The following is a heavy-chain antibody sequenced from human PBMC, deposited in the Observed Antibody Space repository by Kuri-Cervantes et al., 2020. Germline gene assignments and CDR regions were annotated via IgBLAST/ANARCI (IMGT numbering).Heavy chain of an antibody. CDR1: GYTFTSYA. D-gene: IGHD1-26*01. V-gene: IGHV1-3*02. Sequence: ASVKVSCKASGYTFTSYAMHWVRQAPGQRLEWMGWSNAGNGNTKYSQEFQGRVTMTRNTSISTAYMELSSLRSEDTAVYYCARETKWAPDYWGQGTLVTVSS. J-gene: IGHJ4*02. CDR2: SNAGNGNT. CDR3: ARETKWAPDY.